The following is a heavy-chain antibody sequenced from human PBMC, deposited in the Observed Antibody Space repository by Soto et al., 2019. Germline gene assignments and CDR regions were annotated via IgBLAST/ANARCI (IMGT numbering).Heavy chain of an antibody. Sequence: EVQLLESGGGLVQPGGSLRLSCAASGFTFSSFAMNWVRQAPGKGLEWVSAISGSGGSTYYADSVRGRFTISRDNSKNTQYLQMNSLRAEDTAVYYCAKGSGYDRNYYYYYYMDVWGKGTTVTVSS. J-gene: IGHJ6*03. D-gene: IGHD5-12*01. CDR3: AKGSGYDRNYYYYYYMDV. V-gene: IGHV3-23*01. CDR1: GFTFSSFA. CDR2: ISGSGGST.